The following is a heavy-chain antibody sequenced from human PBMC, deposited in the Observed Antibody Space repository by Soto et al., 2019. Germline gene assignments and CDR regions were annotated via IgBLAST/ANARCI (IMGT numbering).Heavy chain of an antibody. V-gene: IGHV4-38-2*02. J-gene: IGHJ4*02. Sequence: PSETLSLTCAVSGYSISSGYYWGWIRQPPGKGLEWIGSIYHSGSTYYNPSLKSRVTISVDTSKNQFSLKLSSVTAADTAVYYCAREGFHYDILTGRRSDSVFFDYWGQGTLVTVS. CDR3: AREGFHYDILTGRRSDSVFFDY. D-gene: IGHD3-9*01. CDR1: GYSISSGYY. CDR2: IYHSGST.